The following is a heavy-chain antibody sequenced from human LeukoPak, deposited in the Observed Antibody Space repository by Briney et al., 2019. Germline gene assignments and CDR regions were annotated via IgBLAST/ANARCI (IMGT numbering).Heavy chain of an antibody. D-gene: IGHD3-3*01. V-gene: IGHV3-21*01. J-gene: IGHJ4*02. CDR3: ASDRSGYFDY. CDR2: ISSSSSYI. Sequence: PGGSPRLSCAASGFTFSTYTMSWVRQAPGKGLEWVSSISSSSSYIYYADSVKGRFTISRDNAKNSLYLRMNSLSAEDTAVYYCASDRSGYFDYWGQGTLVTVSS. CDR1: GFTFSTYT.